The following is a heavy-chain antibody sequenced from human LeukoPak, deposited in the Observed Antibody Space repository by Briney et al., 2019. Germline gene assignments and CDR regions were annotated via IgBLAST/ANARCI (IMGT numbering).Heavy chain of an antibody. Sequence: ASVKVSCKASGYTFTGYYMQWVRQAPGQGLEWMGWINPNSGGTNYAQKFQGRVTMTRDTSISTAYMELSRLRSDDTAVYYCARANWNYYYGSGSGFDYWGQGTLVTVSS. V-gene: IGHV1-2*02. D-gene: IGHD3-10*01. CDR1: GYTFTGYY. CDR2: INPNSGGT. J-gene: IGHJ4*02. CDR3: ARANWNYYYGSGSGFDY.